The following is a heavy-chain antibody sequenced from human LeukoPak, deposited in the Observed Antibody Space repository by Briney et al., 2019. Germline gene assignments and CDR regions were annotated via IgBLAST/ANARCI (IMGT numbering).Heavy chain of an antibody. CDR3: AKDYSGSYYYFNY. CDR2: ISGSGGST. D-gene: IGHD1-26*01. CDR1: GFTFSNYA. Sequence: GSLRLSCAASGFTFSNYAMTWVRQAPGKGLEWVSVISGSGGSTYYADSVKGRFSISRDNSKNTLYLQMNGLRAEDTAVYYCAKDYSGSYYYFNYWGQGTLVTVSS. V-gene: IGHV3-23*01. J-gene: IGHJ4*02.